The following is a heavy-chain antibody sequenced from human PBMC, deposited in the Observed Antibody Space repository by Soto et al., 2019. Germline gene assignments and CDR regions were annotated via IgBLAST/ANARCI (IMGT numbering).Heavy chain of an antibody. CDR2: MNPNSGNT. CDR1: GYTFTRYD. D-gene: IGHD3-9*01. Sequence: QVQLVQSGAEVKEPGASVKVSCKASGYTFTRYDINWVRQATAQGLEWMGWMNPNSGNTGYAQKFQGRVTMIRNTSISTAYMELSSPRSEDTAVYYCASFSDGVLPMGVDYWGQGTLVIVSS. V-gene: IGHV1-8*01. CDR3: ASFSDGVLPMGVDY. J-gene: IGHJ4*02.